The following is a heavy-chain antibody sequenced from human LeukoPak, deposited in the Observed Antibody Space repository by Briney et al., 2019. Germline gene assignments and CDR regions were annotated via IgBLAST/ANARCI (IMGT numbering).Heavy chain of an antibody. CDR2: IFYSGST. J-gene: IGHJ4*02. CDR3: ARHQSKRRVAPFDY. Sequence: SETLSLTCTVSGGSISSYYWNWIRQPPGNGLEWIGYIFYSGSTNYNPSLKSRVTISVDTPKNQFSLRLSSVTAADTAVYYCARHQSKRRVAPFDYWGQGTLVTVSS. CDR1: GGSISSYY. V-gene: IGHV4-59*08.